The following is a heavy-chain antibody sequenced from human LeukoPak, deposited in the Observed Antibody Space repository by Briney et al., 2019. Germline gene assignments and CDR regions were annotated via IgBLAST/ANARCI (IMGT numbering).Heavy chain of an antibody. D-gene: IGHD6-25*01. J-gene: IGHJ4*02. V-gene: IGHV4-59*08. CDR1: GGSISSYY. CDR2: IYYSGST. CDR3: ARQPATMEFDY. Sequence: PSETLSLTCTVSGGSISSYYWSWIRQPPGKGLEWIGYIYYSGSTNYNPSLKSRVTISVDTSKNQFSLKPSSVTAADTAVYYCARQPATMEFDYWGQGTLVTVSS.